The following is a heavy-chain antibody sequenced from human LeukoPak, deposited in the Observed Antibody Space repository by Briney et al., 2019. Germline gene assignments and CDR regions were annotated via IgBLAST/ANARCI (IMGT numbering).Heavy chain of an antibody. Sequence: PGGSLRLSCAASGFTFSSYAMSWVRQAPGKGLEWVSAISGSGDYTYYADSVKGRFTISRDNSKSTLYLQMNSLRAEDTAVYYCAKVHHYYYDSGSYHNYFDYWGQGTLVTVSS. CDR1: GFTFSSYA. CDR2: ISGSGDYT. CDR3: AKVHHYYYDSGSYHNYFDY. D-gene: IGHD3-10*01. J-gene: IGHJ4*02. V-gene: IGHV3-23*01.